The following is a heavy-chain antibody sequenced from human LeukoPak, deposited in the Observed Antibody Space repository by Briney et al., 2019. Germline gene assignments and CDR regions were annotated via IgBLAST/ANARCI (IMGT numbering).Heavy chain of an antibody. CDR2: ISSNGGST. D-gene: IGHD6-19*01. Sequence: GGSLRLSCAASGFTFSSYAMHWVRQAPGKGLEYVSAISSNGGSTYYANSVKGRFTISRDNSKNTLYFQMGSLRAEDMAVYYCARDSGTSGWYWSAAFDIWGQGTMVTVSS. J-gene: IGHJ3*02. V-gene: IGHV3-64*01. CDR1: GFTFSSYA. CDR3: ARDSGTSGWYWSAAFDI.